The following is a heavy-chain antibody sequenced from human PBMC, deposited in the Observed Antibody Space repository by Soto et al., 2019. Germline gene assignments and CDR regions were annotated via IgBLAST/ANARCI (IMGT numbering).Heavy chain of an antibody. J-gene: IGHJ4*02. CDR1: GFTFSSHA. CDR2: ISGSGGTT. D-gene: IGHD6-19*01. Sequence: PGGSLRLSCAASGFTFSSHAMNWVRQAPGKGLEWVSAISGSGGTTYYADSVKGRFTISRDNSKNTLYLQMNSLRGEDTAVYYCARSPSSGWYYFDYWGQGALVTVSS. CDR3: ARSPSSGWYYFDY. V-gene: IGHV3-23*01.